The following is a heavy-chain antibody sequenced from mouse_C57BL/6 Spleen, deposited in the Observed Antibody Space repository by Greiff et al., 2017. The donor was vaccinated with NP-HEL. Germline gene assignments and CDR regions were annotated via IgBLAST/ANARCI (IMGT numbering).Heavy chain of an antibody. CDR1: GYTFTDHT. V-gene: IGHV1-78*01. Sequence: VMLVESDAELVKPGASVKISCKVSGYTFTDHTIHWMKQRPEQGLEWIGYIYPRDGSTKYNEKFKGKATLTADKSSSTAYMQLNSLTSEDSAVYFCARGDYYSEYFDYWGQGTTLTVSS. CDR3: ARGDYYSEYFDY. CDR2: IYPRDGST. D-gene: IGHD2-12*01. J-gene: IGHJ2*01.